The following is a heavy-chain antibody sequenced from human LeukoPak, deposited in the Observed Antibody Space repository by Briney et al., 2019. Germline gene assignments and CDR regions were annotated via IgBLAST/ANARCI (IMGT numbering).Heavy chain of an antibody. Sequence: SETLSLTCTVSGGSISSYYWSWIRQPPGKGLEWIGEINHSGSTNYNPSLKSRVTISVDTSKNQFSLKLSSVTAADTAVYYCARRRSTMVRGVITHMDVWGKGTTVTISS. CDR1: GGSISSYY. CDR2: INHSGST. D-gene: IGHD3-10*01. V-gene: IGHV4-34*01. CDR3: ARRRSTMVRGVITHMDV. J-gene: IGHJ6*03.